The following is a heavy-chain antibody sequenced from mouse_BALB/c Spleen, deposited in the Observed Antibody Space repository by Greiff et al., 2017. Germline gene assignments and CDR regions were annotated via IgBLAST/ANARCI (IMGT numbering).Heavy chain of an antibody. Sequence: EVKVVESGGGLVKPGGSLKLSCAASGFTFSSYAMSWVRQTPEKRLEWVASISSGGSTYYPDSVKGRFTISRDNARNILYLQMSSLRSEDTAMYYCARGRDYYGYGFAYWGQGTLVTVSA. V-gene: IGHV5-6-5*01. D-gene: IGHD1-2*01. J-gene: IGHJ3*01. CDR3: ARGRDYYGYGFAY. CDR2: ISSGGST. CDR1: GFTFSSYA.